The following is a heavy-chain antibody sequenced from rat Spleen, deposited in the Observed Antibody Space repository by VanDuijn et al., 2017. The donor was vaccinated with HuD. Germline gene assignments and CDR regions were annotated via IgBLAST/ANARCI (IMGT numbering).Heavy chain of an antibody. CDR1: GFTYSNYV. Sequence: EVQLVESGGGLVQPGRSLKLSCAASGFTYSNYVMAWVRQAPTKGLEWVASISTGGGNNYYRDSVKGRFTGSRDNAKNTLHLQMDSLRSEDTATYYCVKGHTLGIAGGYASDYWGPGTMVTVSS. CDR2: ISTGGGNN. CDR3: VKGHTLGIAGGYASDY. V-gene: IGHV5S13*01. J-gene: IGHJ1*01. D-gene: IGHD1-9*01.